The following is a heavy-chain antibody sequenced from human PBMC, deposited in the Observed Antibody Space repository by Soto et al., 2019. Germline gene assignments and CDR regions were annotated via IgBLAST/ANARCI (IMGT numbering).Heavy chain of an antibody. J-gene: IGHJ4*02. CDR1: GFTFSTYG. CDR2: IKGDGSST. Sequence: EVQLVESGGDSVQPGGSLRLSCAASGFTFSTYGLHWVRQAPGEGLVWVSRIKGDGSSTSSADAMEGRFTIARDNAKNTVYLHINSLRADDTAVYYYARGAFHNYSLDYWGQGTLVTVSS. CDR3: ARGAFHNYSLDY. D-gene: IGHD2-21*01. V-gene: IGHV3-74*01.